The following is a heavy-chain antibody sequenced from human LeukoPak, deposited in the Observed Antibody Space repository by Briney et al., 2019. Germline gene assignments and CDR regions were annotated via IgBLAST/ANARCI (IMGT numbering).Heavy chain of an antibody. V-gene: IGHV1-69*04. J-gene: IGHJ5*02. CDR3: ARGRFQLERRKYNWFDP. CDR2: IIPILGIA. D-gene: IGHD1-1*01. Sequence: ASVKVSCKASGGTFSSYAISWVRQAPGQGLEWMGRIIPILGIANYAQKFQGRVTITADKSTSTAYMELSSLRSEDTAVYYCARGRFQLERRKYNWFDPWGQGTLVTVSS. CDR1: GGTFSSYA.